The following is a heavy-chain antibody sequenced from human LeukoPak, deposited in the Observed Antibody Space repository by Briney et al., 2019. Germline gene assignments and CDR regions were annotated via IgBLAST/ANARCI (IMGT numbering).Heavy chain of an antibody. D-gene: IGHD5-24*01. J-gene: IGHJ4*02. CDR2: INHSGST. Sequence: RPSETLSLTCAVYGGSFSGYYWSWIRQPPGKGLEWIGEINHSGSTNYNPSLKSRVTISVDTSKNQFSLKLSSVTAADTAVYYCARASRDGYNFRYFDYWGQGTLVTVSS. CDR3: ARASRDGYNFRYFDY. CDR1: GGSFSGYY. V-gene: IGHV4-34*01.